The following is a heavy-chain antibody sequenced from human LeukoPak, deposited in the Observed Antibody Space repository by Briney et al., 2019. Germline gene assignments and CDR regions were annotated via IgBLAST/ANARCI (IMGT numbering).Heavy chain of an antibody. CDR3: TTVLEPGEGYYYYYMDV. Sequence: GGSLRLSCAASGFTFSNAWMSWVRQAPGKGLEWVGRIKSKTDGGTTDYAAPVKGRFTISRDDSKNTLYLQMNSLKTEDTAVCYCTTVLEPGEGYYYYYMDVWGKGTTVTVSS. J-gene: IGHJ6*03. V-gene: IGHV3-15*01. CDR1: GFTFSNAW. D-gene: IGHD1-1*01. CDR2: IKSKTDGGTT.